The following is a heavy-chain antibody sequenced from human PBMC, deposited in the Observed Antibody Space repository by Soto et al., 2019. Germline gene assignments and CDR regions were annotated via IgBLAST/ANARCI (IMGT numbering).Heavy chain of an antibody. CDR2: INHSGST. Sequence: TSETLSLNCAVYVVSFSDYYWSWIRQPPGKGLEWIGEINHSGSTNYNASLKSRVTISVDTSKNQFSLKLRSVTAADTAMYYCAGFFGYKYGRVDPWGQGTQVTVSS. J-gene: IGHJ5*02. CDR3: AGFFGYKYGRVDP. V-gene: IGHV4-34*01. D-gene: IGHD5-18*01. CDR1: VVSFSDYY.